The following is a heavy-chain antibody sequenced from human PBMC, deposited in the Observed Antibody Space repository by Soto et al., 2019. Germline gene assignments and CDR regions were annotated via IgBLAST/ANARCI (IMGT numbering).Heavy chain of an antibody. V-gene: IGHV3-30*18. CDR2: ISYDGSNK. D-gene: IGHD3-3*01. J-gene: IGHJ6*02. Sequence: GGSLRLSCAASGFTFSSYGMHWVRQAPGKGLEWVAVISYDGSNKYYADSVKGRFTISRDNSKNTLYLQMNSLRAEDTAVYYCANGPQRFLEWLRTARGTHVWGQATSVTVS. CDR1: GFTFSSYG. CDR3: ANGPQRFLEWLRTARGTHV.